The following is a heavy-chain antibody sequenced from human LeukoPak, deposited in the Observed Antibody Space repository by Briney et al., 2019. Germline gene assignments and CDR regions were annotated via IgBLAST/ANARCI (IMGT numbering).Heavy chain of an antibody. V-gene: IGHV1-18*01. D-gene: IGHD7-27*01. Sequence: ASVKVSCKPSGYTFISYGISWVRQAPGQGLEWMGWISAYNGNTNYAQKFQGRVTMTRDTSISTAFMELTSLRSEDTAVYYCARGPPNWGFDFWGQGALVTVSS. CDR3: ARGPPNWGFDF. CDR1: GYTFISYG. J-gene: IGHJ4*02. CDR2: ISAYNGNT.